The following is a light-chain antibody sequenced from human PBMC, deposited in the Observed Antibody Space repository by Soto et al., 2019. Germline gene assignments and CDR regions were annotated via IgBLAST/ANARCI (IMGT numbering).Light chain of an antibody. CDR3: QQYKT. CDR1: QSVSSSY. V-gene: IGKV3-20*01. Sequence: EIVLTQSPGTLSLSPGERATLSCRASQSVSSSYLAWYQQKPGQAPRLLIYGASSRATGIPDRFSGSGSGTDFTLTISRLGPEDSAVYYCQQYKTFGQGTKVDIK. CDR2: GAS. J-gene: IGKJ1*01.